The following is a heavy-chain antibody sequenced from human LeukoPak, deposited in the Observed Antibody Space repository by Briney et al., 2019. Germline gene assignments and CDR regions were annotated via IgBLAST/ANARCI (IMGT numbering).Heavy chain of an antibody. Sequence: PSETLSLTCTVSGGSISSYYWSWIRQPPGKGLDWIGYIYYSGSTNYNPSLKSRVTISVDTSKNQFSLKLSSVTAADTAVYYCAREPGGDFWSGYYKGNWFDPWGQGTLVTVSS. J-gene: IGHJ5*02. CDR1: GGSISSYY. D-gene: IGHD3-3*01. CDR2: IYYSGST. CDR3: AREPGGDFWSGYYKGNWFDP. V-gene: IGHV4-59*01.